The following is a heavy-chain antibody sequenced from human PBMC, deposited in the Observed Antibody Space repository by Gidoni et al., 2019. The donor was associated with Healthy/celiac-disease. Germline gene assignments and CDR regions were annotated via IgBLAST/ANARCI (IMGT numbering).Heavy chain of an antibody. CDR3: ARLTLVDHLYDY. D-gene: IGHD6-6*01. Sequence: QVQLQQWGAGLLKPSETLSLTCAVYGGSFSGYYWSWIRQPPGKGLEWIGEINHSGSTNYNPSLKSRVTISVDTSKNQFSLKLSSVTAADTAVYYCARLTLVDHLYDYWGQGTLVTVSS. V-gene: IGHV4-34*01. CDR1: GGSFSGYY. J-gene: IGHJ4*02. CDR2: INHSGST.